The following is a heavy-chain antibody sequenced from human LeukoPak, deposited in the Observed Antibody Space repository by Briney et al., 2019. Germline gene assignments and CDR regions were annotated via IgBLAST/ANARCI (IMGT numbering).Heavy chain of an antibody. J-gene: IGHJ4*02. D-gene: IGHD6-19*01. V-gene: IGHV1-2*02. Sequence: ASEKVSCKASGYTFTDYNLHWVRQAPGEGVEWMGWINPKSGGTKFAQNHQGGVTMTADTSIDTAYLELSNLKSDDTAIYYCARSSSGWPLYFDCWGQGTLVTVSS. CDR1: GYTFTDYN. CDR2: INPKSGGT. CDR3: ARSSSGWPLYFDC.